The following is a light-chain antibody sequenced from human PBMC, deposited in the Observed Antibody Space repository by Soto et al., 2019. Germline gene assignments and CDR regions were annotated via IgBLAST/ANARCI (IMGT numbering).Light chain of an antibody. CDR3: QQGHNWPVT. Sequence: EIVMTQSPATLSVSPGERATLYCRARQSISTELAWYQQKPGQPPRLLIYSASTRATGVPARFTGSGSGSEFTLTISGLQSEDFAVYYCQQGHNWPVTFGQGTRLEI. V-gene: IGKV3-15*01. J-gene: IGKJ2*01. CDR2: SAS. CDR1: QSISTE.